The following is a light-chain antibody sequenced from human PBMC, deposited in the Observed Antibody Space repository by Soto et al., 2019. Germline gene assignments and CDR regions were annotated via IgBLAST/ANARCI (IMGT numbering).Light chain of an antibody. J-gene: IGLJ1*01. CDR3: ASYTTSSTYV. CDR1: SSDVGGYSY. V-gene: IGLV2-14*01. CDR2: DVS. Sequence: QSALTQPASVSGSPGQSIAISCTGTSSDVGGYSYVSWYQQQPGKAPKLVISDVSNRPSGVSDRFSGSKSGNTASLTISGLQTGDGADYYCASYTTSSTYVFGTGTKVTVL.